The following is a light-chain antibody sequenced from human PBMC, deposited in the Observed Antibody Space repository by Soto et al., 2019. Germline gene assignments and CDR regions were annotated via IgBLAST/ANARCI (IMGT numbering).Light chain of an antibody. CDR3: QQYGDSPLT. V-gene: IGKV3-20*01. CDR1: QSVTVNS. J-gene: IGKJ3*01. Sequence: EILLTQSPSTLPLSPGEGVTLSCRASQSVTVNSLAWYQQKPGQAPRLLIYAASTRAAAVPGRFTGSGSGTDFALTISRLEPEDFGVYYCQQYGDSPLTSGPGTKVDIK. CDR2: AAS.